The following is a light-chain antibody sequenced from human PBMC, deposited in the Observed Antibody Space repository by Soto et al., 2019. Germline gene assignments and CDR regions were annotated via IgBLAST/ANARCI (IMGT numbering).Light chain of an antibody. J-gene: IGLJ2*01. CDR1: SSDFGGYNH. CDR3: SSYTSSTLVV. CDR2: DVS. Sequence: QSALTQPASVSGSPGQSITISCTGTSSDFGGYNHVSWYQQHPGKAPKLMIYDVSDRPSGVSNRFSGSKSGNTASLTISGLQAEDEADYYCSSYTSSTLVVFVGGTKVTVL. V-gene: IGLV2-14*01.